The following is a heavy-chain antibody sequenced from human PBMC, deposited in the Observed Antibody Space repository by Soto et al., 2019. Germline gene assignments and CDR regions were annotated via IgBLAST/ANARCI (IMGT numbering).Heavy chain of an antibody. D-gene: IGHD5-18*01. CDR1: GGSISSSSYY. Sequence: SETLSLTCTVSGGSISSSSYYWGWIRQPPGKGLEWIGSIYYSGSTYYNPSLKSRVTISVDTSKNQFSLKLSSVTAADTAVYYCARRIGYSYGWGYWGQGTLVTVSS. CDR3: ARRIGYSYGWGY. J-gene: IGHJ4*02. V-gene: IGHV4-39*01. CDR2: IYYSGST.